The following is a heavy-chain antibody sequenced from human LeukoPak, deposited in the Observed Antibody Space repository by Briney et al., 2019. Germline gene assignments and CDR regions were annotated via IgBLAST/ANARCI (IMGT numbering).Heavy chain of an antibody. J-gene: IGHJ4*02. Sequence: SETLSLTCAVSGGSISGGNHYWSWIRQPAGKGLEWIGRTYNSGTTNYNPSLKSRVTISVDTSKNHFSLKLTSVTAADTAVYYCARGGDGYNYFDYWGRGTLVTVSS. CDR1: GGSISGGNHY. D-gene: IGHD5-24*01. CDR2: TYNSGTT. V-gene: IGHV4-61*02. CDR3: ARGGDGYNYFDY.